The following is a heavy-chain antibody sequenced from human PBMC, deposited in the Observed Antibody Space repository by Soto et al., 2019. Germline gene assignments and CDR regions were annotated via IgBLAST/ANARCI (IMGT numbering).Heavy chain of an antibody. CDR1: GGSISSGGYS. V-gene: IGHV4-30-2*01. D-gene: IGHD3-22*01. J-gene: IGHJ3*02. Sequence: NPSETLSLTCAVSGGSISSGGYSWSWIRQPPGRGLEWIGYIYHSGSTYYNPSLKSRVTISVDRSKNQFSLKLSSVTAADTAVYYCARLYYYDSSGYYYVLGLDAFDIWGQGTMVTVSS. CDR3: ARLYYYDSSGYYYVLGLDAFDI. CDR2: IYHSGST.